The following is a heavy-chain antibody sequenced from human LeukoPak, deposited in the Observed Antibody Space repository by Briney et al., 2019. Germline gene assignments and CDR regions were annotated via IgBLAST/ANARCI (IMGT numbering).Heavy chain of an antibody. V-gene: IGHV6-1*01. CDR1: GDSVSSNSAA. CDR3: ARDPIVEQWDWYFDL. Sequence: SQTLSLTCAISGDSVSSNSAAWNWIRQSPSRGLEWLGRTYYGAKWYNDYAVSVKSRITINPDTSKNQFSLQLNSLTPEDTAVYYCARDPIVEQWDWYFDLWGRGTLVTVSS. J-gene: IGHJ2*01. CDR2: TYYGAKWYN. D-gene: IGHD6-19*01.